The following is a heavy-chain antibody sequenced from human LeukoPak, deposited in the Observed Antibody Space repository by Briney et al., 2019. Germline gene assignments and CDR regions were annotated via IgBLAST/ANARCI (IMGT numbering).Heavy chain of an antibody. Sequence: ASVKVSCKASGYTFTSYDINWVRQATGQGLEWMGWMNPNSGTTGYAQKFQGRVTMTRNTSISTAYMELSSLRSEDTAVYYCARGLGVRGVIIPYYYYGMDVWGQGTTVTVSS. J-gene: IGHJ6*02. CDR1: GYTFTSYD. V-gene: IGHV1-8*01. D-gene: IGHD3-10*01. CDR3: ARGLGVRGVIIPYYYYGMDV. CDR2: MNPNSGTT.